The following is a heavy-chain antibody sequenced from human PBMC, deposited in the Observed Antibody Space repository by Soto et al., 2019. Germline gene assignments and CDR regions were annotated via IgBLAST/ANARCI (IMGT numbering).Heavy chain of an antibody. CDR2: ISTYNGNP. D-gene: IGHD4-17*01. Sequence: QAQLVQSGAEVQEPGASVKVSCKASGYSFTTSGITWVRQAPGQGLEWMGWISTYNGNPNYAQKLQDRVTLTTDTSTSTAYVELRSLRSDDTAVYYCARCLYGDYDYWGQGTLVTVSS. CDR1: GYSFTTSG. J-gene: IGHJ4*02. CDR3: ARCLYGDYDY. V-gene: IGHV1-18*01.